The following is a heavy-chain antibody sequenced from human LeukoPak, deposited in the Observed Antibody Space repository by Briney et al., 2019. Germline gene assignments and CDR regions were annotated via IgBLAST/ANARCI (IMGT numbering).Heavy chain of an antibody. CDR3: ARSTVAGTSDY. CDR1: GFTFSSYN. V-gene: IGHV3-21*01. Sequence: GGSLRLSCAASGFTFSSYNMNWVRQAPGKGLEWVSTISTSSSYIYYADSVKGRFTISRDNGKNSLYLQMSSLRAEDTAVYYCARSTVAGTSDYWGQGTLVAVSS. CDR2: ISTSSSYI. D-gene: IGHD6-19*01. J-gene: IGHJ4*02.